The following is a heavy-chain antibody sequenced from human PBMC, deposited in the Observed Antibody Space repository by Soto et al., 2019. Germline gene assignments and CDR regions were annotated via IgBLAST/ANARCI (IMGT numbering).Heavy chain of an antibody. Sequence: EVHLLESGGGLVQPGESLRLSCETSGFTFSSCVMTWVRQAPGKGLEWVAGITKSGDTDYADSVKGRFTISRDNSKNTVYLQMNSLRAEDTAVYYCAKGLLNGRWYAADWGQGALVTVSS. D-gene: IGHD6-13*01. J-gene: IGHJ4*02. CDR1: GFTFSSCV. CDR3: AKGLLNGRWYAAD. CDR2: ITKSGDT. V-gene: IGHV3-23*01.